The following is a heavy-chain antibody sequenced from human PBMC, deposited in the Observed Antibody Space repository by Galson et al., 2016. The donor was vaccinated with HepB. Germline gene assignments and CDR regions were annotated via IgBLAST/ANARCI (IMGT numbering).Heavy chain of an antibody. Sequence: SVKVSCKASGGTFSSYIINWVRQAPGQGLEWMGRIIHIFGIANYAQKFQGRVTTTADNSTSIAYMELSSLRSEDTAIFYCARHSKADAFDTWGQGTMVTVTS. CDR1: GGTFSSYI. D-gene: IGHD6-13*01. V-gene: IGHV1-69*02. CDR3: ARHSKADAFDT. CDR2: IIHIFGIA. J-gene: IGHJ3*02.